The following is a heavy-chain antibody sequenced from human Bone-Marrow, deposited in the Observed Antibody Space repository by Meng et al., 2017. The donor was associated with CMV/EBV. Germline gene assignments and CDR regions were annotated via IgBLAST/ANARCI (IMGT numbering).Heavy chain of an antibody. Sequence: ASVKVSCKASGYTFTSYGISWVRQAPGQGLEWMGWISAYNGNTNYAQKLQGRVTMTTDTSTSTAYMELRSLRSDDTAVYYCARDCDTAMVYVWFYYYYGMDVWGQGTTVTVSS. V-gene: IGHV1-18*01. D-gene: IGHD5-18*01. J-gene: IGHJ6*02. CDR1: GYTFTSYG. CDR2: ISAYNGNT. CDR3: ARDCDTAMVYVWFYYYYGMDV.